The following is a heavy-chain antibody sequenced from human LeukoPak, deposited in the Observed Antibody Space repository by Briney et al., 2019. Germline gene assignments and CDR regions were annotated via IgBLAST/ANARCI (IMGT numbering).Heavy chain of an antibody. V-gene: IGHV3-21*01. D-gene: IGHD6-19*01. CDR2: ISSSSSYI. Sequence: GSLRLSCAASGFTFSSYSMNWVRQAPGKGLEWVSSISSSSSYIYYADSVKGRFTISRDNAKNSLYLQMNSLRAEDTAVYYCARVAVADIYYYYYYMDVWGKGTTVTVSS. CDR3: ARVAVADIYYYYYYMDV. J-gene: IGHJ6*03. CDR1: GFTFSSYS.